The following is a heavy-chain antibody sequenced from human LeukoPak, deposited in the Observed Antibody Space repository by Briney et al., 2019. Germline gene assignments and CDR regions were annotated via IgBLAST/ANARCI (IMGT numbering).Heavy chain of an antibody. J-gene: IGHJ4*02. CDR1: GYTFTGYY. CDR2: INPNSGGT. D-gene: IGHD3-22*01. V-gene: IGHV1-2*02. Sequence: ASVKDSCKATGYTFTGYYMHWVRQAPGQGLEWMGWINPNSGGTNYAQKFQGRVTMTRDTSISTAYMELSRLRSDDTAVYYCARSVRWSSGYPYWGQGTLVTVSS. CDR3: ARSVRWSSGYPY.